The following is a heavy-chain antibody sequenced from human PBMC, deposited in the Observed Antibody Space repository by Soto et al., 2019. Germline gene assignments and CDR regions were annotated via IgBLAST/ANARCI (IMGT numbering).Heavy chain of an antibody. J-gene: IGHJ6*02. D-gene: IGHD3-3*01. V-gene: IGHV1-18*04. CDR1: GYTFTSYG. Sequence: ASVKVSCKASGYTFTSYGISWVRQAPGQGLEWMGWISAYNGNTNYAQKLQGRVTMTTDTSTSTAYMELRSLRSDDTAVYYCARDQYYDFWSGYSYYYYGMDVWGQGTTVTVPS. CDR2: ISAYNGNT. CDR3: ARDQYYDFWSGYSYYYYGMDV.